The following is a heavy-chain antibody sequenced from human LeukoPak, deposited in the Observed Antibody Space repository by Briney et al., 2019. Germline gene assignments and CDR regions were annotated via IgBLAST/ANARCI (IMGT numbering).Heavy chain of an antibody. J-gene: IGHJ4*02. CDR1: GFTFSDYA. V-gene: IGHV3-30*04. CDR2: ISYDGINQ. CDR3: AREWGQYNWNYVLYY. D-gene: IGHD1-7*01. Sequence: GGSLRLSCAASGFTFSDYAMHWVRQAPGKGLEWVAVISYDGINQYYADSVKGRFTISRDNSKNTLYLQMNSLRADDTAIYYCAREWGQYNWNYVLYYWGQGSLVTVSS.